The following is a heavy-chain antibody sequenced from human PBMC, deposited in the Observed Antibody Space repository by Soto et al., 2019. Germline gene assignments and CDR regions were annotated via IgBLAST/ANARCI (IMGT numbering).Heavy chain of an antibody. CDR3: IEEARGHSYARL. Sequence: AGGSLRLSCAASGFLSSNYAMGWVRQAPGTGLEWVSGISDSGVNTYYADSVKGRFTISRDNSKNALYLEMKSLRAGDTAVYYCIEEARGHSYARLWGRGTPVTVSS. J-gene: IGHJ4*02. D-gene: IGHD3-16*01. CDR1: GFLSSNYA. CDR2: ISDSGVNT. V-gene: IGHV3-23*01.